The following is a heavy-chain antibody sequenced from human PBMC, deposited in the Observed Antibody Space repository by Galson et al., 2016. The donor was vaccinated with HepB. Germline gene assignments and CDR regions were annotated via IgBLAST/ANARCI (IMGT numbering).Heavy chain of an antibody. CDR1: GFTFSTFW. D-gene: IGHD3-9*01. V-gene: IGHV3-7*03. CDR2: IKQDGSGK. CDR3: ARYYDILTGYSNYGMDV. J-gene: IGHJ6*02. Sequence: SLRLSCAASGFTFSTFWMTWVRQAPGKGLEWVANIKQDGSGKYYVDSVKGRFTISRDNAKNSVYLQMNSLRAEDTAVYYCARYYDILTGYSNYGMDVWGQGTTVTVSS.